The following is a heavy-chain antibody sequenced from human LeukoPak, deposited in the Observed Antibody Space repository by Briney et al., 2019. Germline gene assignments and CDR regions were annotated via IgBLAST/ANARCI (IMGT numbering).Heavy chain of an antibody. J-gene: IGHJ4*02. CDR3: ARDLAYSRLDY. V-gene: IGHV3-7*01. CDR2: MNIDGSEK. CDR1: GFTFSNYW. D-gene: IGHD5-18*01. Sequence: GGSLRLSCAASGFTFSNYWMGWVRQAPGKRPEWVANMNIDGSEKYYADSVKGRFTISRDNARNSVYLQMNSLRVEDTAVYYCARDLAYSRLDYWGQGMLVTVSS.